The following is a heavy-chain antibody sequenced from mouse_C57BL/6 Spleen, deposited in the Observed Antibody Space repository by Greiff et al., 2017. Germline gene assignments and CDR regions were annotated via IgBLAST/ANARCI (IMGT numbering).Heavy chain of an antibody. D-gene: IGHD2-3*01. V-gene: IGHV1-4*01. Sequence: VQLQQSGAELARPGASVKMSCKASGYTFTSYTMHWVKQRPGQGLEWIGYINPSSGYTKSNQKFKDKATLTADKSSSTAYMHLSSLTSETSAVYYCVRSSDGYYFDYWGQGTTLTVSS. CDR2: INPSSGYT. J-gene: IGHJ2*01. CDR3: VRSSDGYYFDY. CDR1: GYTFTSYT.